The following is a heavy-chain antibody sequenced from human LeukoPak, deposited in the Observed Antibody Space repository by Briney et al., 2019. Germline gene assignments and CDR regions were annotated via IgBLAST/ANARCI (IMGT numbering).Heavy chain of an antibody. CDR1: GGSISSSNW. CDR3: ARVSVDTFIDY. J-gene: IGHJ4*02. V-gene: IGHV4-4*02. CDR2: IYHSGST. D-gene: IGHD5-18*01. Sequence: PSETLSLTCAVSGGSISSSNWWSWVRQPPGKGLEWIGEIYHSGSTNYNPSLKSRATISVDKSKNQFSLKLSSVTAADTAVYYCARVSVDTFIDYWGQGTLVTVSS.